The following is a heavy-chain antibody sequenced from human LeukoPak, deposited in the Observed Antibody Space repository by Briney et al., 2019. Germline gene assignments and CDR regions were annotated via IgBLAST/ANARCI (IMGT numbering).Heavy chain of an antibody. CDR1: GDTVSNKRSA. Sequence: SQTLSLTCAISGDTVSNKRSAWNWIRQSPSRGLEWLGRTYYRSKWYNDYAVSVKSRITINPDTSKNQFSLQLNSVSPEDTAVYYCARVPYYDSSGYYYGSVGFDYWGQGTLVTVSS. J-gene: IGHJ4*02. CDR2: TYYRSKWYN. D-gene: IGHD3-22*01. V-gene: IGHV6-1*01. CDR3: ARVPYYDSSGYYYGSVGFDY.